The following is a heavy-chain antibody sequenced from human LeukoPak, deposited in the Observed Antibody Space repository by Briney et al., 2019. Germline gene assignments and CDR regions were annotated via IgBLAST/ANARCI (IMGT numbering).Heavy chain of an antibody. CDR2: ISGSGGTT. CDR1: GFTFNNYA. Sequence: GGFLRLSCAASGFTFNNYAMNWVRQAPGKGLEWVSVISGSGGTTYYADSVKGRFTISRDSSKNTLYLQMNSLRAEDTAVYYCAKVSGGGLYYDGMDVWGQGTTVTVSS. J-gene: IGHJ6*02. V-gene: IGHV3-23*01. CDR3: AKVSGGGLYYDGMDV. D-gene: IGHD1-14*01.